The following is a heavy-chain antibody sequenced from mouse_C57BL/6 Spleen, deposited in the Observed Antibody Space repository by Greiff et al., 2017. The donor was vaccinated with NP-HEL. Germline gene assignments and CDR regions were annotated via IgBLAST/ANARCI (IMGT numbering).Heavy chain of an antibody. CDR1: GYTFTSYW. D-gene: IGHD2-2*01. V-gene: IGHV1-52*01. CDR2: IDPSDSET. CDR3: ARWLRAYYAMDY. Sequence: QVQLQQPGAELVRPGSSVKLSCKASGYTFTSYWMHWVKQRPIQGLEWIGNIDPSDSETHYNQKFKDKATLTVDKSSSTAYMQLSSLTSEDSAVYYCARWLRAYYAMDYWGQGTSVTVSS. J-gene: IGHJ4*01.